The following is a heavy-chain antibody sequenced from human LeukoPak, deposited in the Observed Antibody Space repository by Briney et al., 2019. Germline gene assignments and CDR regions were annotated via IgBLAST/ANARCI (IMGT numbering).Heavy chain of an antibody. CDR1: GYTFTSYS. V-gene: IGHV1-18*01. CDR2: ISAYNGIT. Sequence: ASVKVSCKASGYTFTSYSINWVRQAPGQGLEWIGWISAYNGITKYAQKLQGRVTMTTDTSTSTAYMELRSLRSDDTAVYYCARGLGGSGSYFLTFDYWGQGTLVTVSS. CDR3: ARGLGGSGSYFLTFDY. D-gene: IGHD1-26*01. J-gene: IGHJ4*02.